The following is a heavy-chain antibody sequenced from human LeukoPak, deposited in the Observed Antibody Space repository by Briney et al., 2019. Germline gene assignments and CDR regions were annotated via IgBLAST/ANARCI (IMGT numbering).Heavy chain of an antibody. J-gene: IGHJ3*02. CDR1: GGSISSYY. CDR2: IYYSGST. V-gene: IGHV4-59*01. CDR3: ASVGSYYYDSSGPSNAFDI. D-gene: IGHD3-22*01. Sequence: SETLSLTCTVSGGSISSYYWSWIRRPPGKGLEWIGYIYYSGSTNYNPSLKSRVTISVDTSKNQFSLKLSSVTAADTAVYYCASVGSYYYDSSGPSNAFDIWGQGTMVTVSS.